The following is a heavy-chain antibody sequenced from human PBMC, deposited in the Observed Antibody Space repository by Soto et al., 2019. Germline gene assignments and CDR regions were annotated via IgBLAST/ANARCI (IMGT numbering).Heavy chain of an antibody. J-gene: IGHJ4*02. CDR3: AKAPYYYDSSGYYRY. V-gene: IGHV3-23*01. CDR2: ISGSGGST. CDR1: GFTFSSYA. D-gene: IGHD3-22*01. Sequence: GGSLRLSCAASGFTFSSYAMSWVRQAPGKGLEWVSAISGSGGSTYYADSVKGRFTISRDNSKNTLYLQMNSLRAEDTTVYYCAKAPYYYDSSGYYRYWGQGTLVTVSS.